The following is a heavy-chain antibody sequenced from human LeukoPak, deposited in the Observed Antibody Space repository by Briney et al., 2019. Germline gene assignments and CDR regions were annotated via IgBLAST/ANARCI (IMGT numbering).Heavy chain of an antibody. J-gene: IGHJ3*02. Sequence: SETLSLTCTVSGGSISSYYWSWIRQPPGKGLEWIGYIYYSGSTNYNPSLQSRVTISVDTSKNQFSLKLTSVTAADTAVYYCALGNCPTTSCYPVVAFDIWGQGTVVTVSS. CDR2: IYYSGST. CDR1: GGSISSYY. CDR3: ALGNCPTTSCYPVVAFDI. D-gene: IGHD2-2*01. V-gene: IGHV4-59*08.